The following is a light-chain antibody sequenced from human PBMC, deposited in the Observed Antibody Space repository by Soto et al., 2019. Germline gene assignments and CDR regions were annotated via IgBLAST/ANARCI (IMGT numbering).Light chain of an antibody. CDR3: QSYDSSLSGYV. CDR1: STDVGASNN. Sequence: QSVLTQPRSVSGSHGHSVTISCTGTSTDVGASNNVSWYQQLPGRAPKLMIYDVSERPSGVPDRFSGSKSGTSASLAIAGLQAEDEGDYYCQSYDSSLSGYVFGTGTKVTVL. J-gene: IGLJ1*01. CDR2: DVS. V-gene: IGLV2-11*01.